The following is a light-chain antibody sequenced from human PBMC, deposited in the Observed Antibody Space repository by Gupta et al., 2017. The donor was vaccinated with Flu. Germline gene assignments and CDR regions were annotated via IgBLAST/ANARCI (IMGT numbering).Light chain of an antibody. V-gene: IGLV1-40*01. J-gene: IGLJ3*02. CDR2: GSS. Sequence: QPLLTQPPSVSGAPGQRVTISCTGTRSNIGAGHDVHWYQQLPGTAPKVLIYGSSNRPSGVPDRFSGSKSDTSASLAITGLQAEDEADYYCQSYDNNLRGHWVFGGGTKLTVL. CDR3: QSYDNNLRGHWV. CDR1: RSNIGAGHD.